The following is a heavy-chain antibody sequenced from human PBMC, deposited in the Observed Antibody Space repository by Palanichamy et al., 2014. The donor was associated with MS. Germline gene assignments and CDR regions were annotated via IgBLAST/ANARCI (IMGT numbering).Heavy chain of an antibody. CDR2: IYYSGST. CDR3: ARGDGYNYLSYFGF. D-gene: IGHD5-24*01. V-gene: IGHV4-59*01. J-gene: IGHJ4*02. CDR1: SGSISNYY. Sequence: VQLQESGPGLVKPSKTLSLTCTVSSGSISNYYWTWIRQPPGKGLEWIGYIYYSGSTNYNPSLKSRVTISIDTSKNQFSLKLSSVTAADTAVYYCARGDGYNYLSYFGFWGQGTLVTVSS.